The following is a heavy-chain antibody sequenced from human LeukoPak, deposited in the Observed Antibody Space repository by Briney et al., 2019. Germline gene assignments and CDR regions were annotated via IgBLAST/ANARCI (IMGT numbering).Heavy chain of an antibody. Sequence: SETLSLTCTLPSDSISSYYWSCMRHPAGKGVEGIGHIYSSGSTNYNPSLMSRVTMSVDKSKNQFSLKLSSVTAADTAVYYCARGGYSGYDRSYNWFDPWGQGTLVTVSS. D-gene: IGHD5-12*01. V-gene: IGHV4-4*07. CDR3: ARGGYSGYDRSYNWFDP. J-gene: IGHJ5*02. CDR1: SDSISSYY. CDR2: IYSSGST.